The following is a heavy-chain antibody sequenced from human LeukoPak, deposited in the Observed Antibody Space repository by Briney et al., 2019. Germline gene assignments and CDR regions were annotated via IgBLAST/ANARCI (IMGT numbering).Heavy chain of an antibody. CDR3: ARDSSSSWYDY. CDR1: GFTFSNYA. J-gene: IGHJ4*02. Sequence: GGSLRLSCAAYGFTFSNYAMHWVRQAPGKGLQYVSDISSNGGSTYYADSVKGRFTISRDNSKNTLYLQMGSLRAEDMAVYYCARDSSSSWYDYWGQGTLVTVSS. V-gene: IGHV3-64*02. CDR2: ISSNGGST. D-gene: IGHD6-13*01.